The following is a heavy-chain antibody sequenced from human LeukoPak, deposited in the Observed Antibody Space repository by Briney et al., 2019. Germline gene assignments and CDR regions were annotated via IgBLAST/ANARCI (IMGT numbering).Heavy chain of an antibody. D-gene: IGHD3-22*01. CDR2: ISGSGGST. CDR3: AKDTGYYDSSGYYHHY. Sequence: PGGSLRLSCAASGFTFSSYAMSWVRQAPGKGLEWVSAISGSGGSTYYADSVKGRFTISRDNSKNTLYLQMNSLRAEDTAVYYCAKDTGYYDSSGYYHHYWGQGTLVTVSS. J-gene: IGHJ4*02. V-gene: IGHV3-23*01. CDR1: GFTFSSYA.